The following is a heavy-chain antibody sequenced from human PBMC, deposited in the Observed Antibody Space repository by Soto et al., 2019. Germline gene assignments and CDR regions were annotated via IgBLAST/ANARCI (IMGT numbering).Heavy chain of an antibody. D-gene: IGHD6-13*01. CDR2: INGGDDSE. Sequence: GGSLRLSCAVSGFTFRSSPMSWVRRAPGKGLEWVSGINGGDDSEHYADSVKGRFTISRDNAKNTLYLQMNSLRAEDTAVYYCARVPIAGGNWFDPWGQGTLVTVSS. V-gene: IGHV3-23*01. CDR1: GFTFRSSP. CDR3: ARVPIAGGNWFDP. J-gene: IGHJ5*02.